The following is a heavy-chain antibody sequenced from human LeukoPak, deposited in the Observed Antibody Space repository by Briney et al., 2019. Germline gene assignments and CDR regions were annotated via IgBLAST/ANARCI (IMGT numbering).Heavy chain of an antibody. V-gene: IGHV1-2*02. CDR2: INPNSGGT. CDR1: GYIFTGYY. Sequence: GASVTVSCKASGYIFTGYYMHWVRQAPGQGLEWMGWINPNSGGTNYAQKFQGRVTMNRDTSISTAYMELSRLRSDDTAVYYCAGEEGASGELDDFWGQGTLVTVSS. J-gene: IGHJ4*02. D-gene: IGHD1-1*01. CDR3: AGEEGASGELDDF.